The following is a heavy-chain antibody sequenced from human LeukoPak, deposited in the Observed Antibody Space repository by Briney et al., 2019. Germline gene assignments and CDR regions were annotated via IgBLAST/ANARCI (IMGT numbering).Heavy chain of an antibody. V-gene: IGHV4-30-2*01. CDR1: GGSITSGGYS. D-gene: IGHD2-2*01. J-gene: IGHJ6*04. CDR2: IYQSGST. CDR3: ARAVGYCTSTSCSNLILDV. Sequence: SETLSLTCAVSGGSITSGGYSWSWIRQPPGKGLEWIGYIYQSGSTHYNPSLKSRLTISVDRSKNQFSLKLSSVTAADTAVYYCARAVGYCTSTSCSNLILDVWGKGTTVTVSS.